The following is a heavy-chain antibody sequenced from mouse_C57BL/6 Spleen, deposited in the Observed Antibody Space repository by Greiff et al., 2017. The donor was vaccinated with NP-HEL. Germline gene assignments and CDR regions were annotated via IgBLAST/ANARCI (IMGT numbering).Heavy chain of an antibody. V-gene: IGHV2-5*01. Sequence: VQLQQSGPGLVQPSQSLSITCTVSGFSLTSYGVHWVRQSPGKGLEWLGVIWRGGSTDYNAAFMSRLSITKDNSKSQVFFKMNSLQADDTAIYYCAKTGGSSYWYFDVWGTGTTVTVSS. J-gene: IGHJ1*03. D-gene: IGHD1-1*01. CDR2: IWRGGST. CDR3: AKTGGSSYWYFDV. CDR1: GFSLTSYG.